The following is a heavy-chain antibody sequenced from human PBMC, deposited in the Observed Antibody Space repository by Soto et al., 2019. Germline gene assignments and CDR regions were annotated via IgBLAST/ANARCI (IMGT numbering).Heavy chain of an antibody. CDR3: ARRPWSGYSFDY. CDR1: GVSISSSSYY. CDR2: IYYSGST. V-gene: IGHV4-39*01. J-gene: IGHJ4*02. Sequence: SETLSLTCTVSGVSISSSSYYWGWIRQPPGKGLEWIGSIYYSGSTYYNPSLKSRVTISVDTSKNQFSLKLSSVTAADTAVYYCARRPWSGYSFDYWGQGTLVTVSS. D-gene: IGHD3-3*01.